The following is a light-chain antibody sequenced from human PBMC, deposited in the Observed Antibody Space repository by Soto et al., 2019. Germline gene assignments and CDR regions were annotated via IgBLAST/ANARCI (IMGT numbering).Light chain of an antibody. V-gene: IGKV3-20*01. Sequence: EIVLTQSPGTLSLSPGERATLSCRASQSGFSSYLAWYQQKPGQAPRLLIYGASSRATGIPDRFSGSGSGTDFTLTISRLEPEDFAVYYCQQYGSSPATFGQGTKVDIK. CDR1: QSGFSSY. CDR3: QQYGSSPAT. J-gene: IGKJ1*01. CDR2: GAS.